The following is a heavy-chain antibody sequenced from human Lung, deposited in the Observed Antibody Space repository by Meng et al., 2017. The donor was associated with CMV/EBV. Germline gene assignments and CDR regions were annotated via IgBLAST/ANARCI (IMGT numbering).Heavy chain of an antibody. CDR1: TFSGSG. Sequence: TFSGSGMHWVRQASGKGLERVSRIRSKANSYATAYAASVKGRFNISRDDSKNTAYLQMNSLKTEDTAVYYCTRPGWERSTGVWFDPWGQGTLVTVSS. CDR2: IRSKANSYAT. J-gene: IGHJ5*02. D-gene: IGHD1-26*01. CDR3: TRPGWERSTGVWFDP. V-gene: IGHV3-73*01.